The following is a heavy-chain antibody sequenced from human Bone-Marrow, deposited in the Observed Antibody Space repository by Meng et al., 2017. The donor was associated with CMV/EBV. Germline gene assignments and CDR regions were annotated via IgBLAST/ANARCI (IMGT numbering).Heavy chain of an antibody. CDR1: GGTFSSYA. J-gene: IGHJ5*02. Sequence: VQLVQAGAEVKKPGSSVKVSCKASGGTFSSYAISWVRQAPGQGLEWMGGIIPIFGTANYAQKFQGRVTITADESTSTAYMELSSLRSEDTAVYYCARDRSIAAAGPASNWFDPWGQGTLVTVSS. V-gene: IGHV1-69*01. CDR3: ARDRSIAAAGPASNWFDP. CDR2: IIPIFGTA. D-gene: IGHD6-13*01.